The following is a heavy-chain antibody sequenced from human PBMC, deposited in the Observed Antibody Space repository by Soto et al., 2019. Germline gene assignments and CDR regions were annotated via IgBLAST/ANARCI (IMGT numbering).Heavy chain of an antibody. CDR3: ARDRWQLEPNASKKYNCFDS. Sequence: SVKVSCKASGYTFTNYAMHWLRQAPGQRLEWMGWINAGNGNTKYSXXXXXXATITRDTFASRGCMDMSRLQCESTAVSYCARDRWQLEPNASKKYNCFDSWGQGTLVTVSS. J-gene: IGHJ5*02. D-gene: IGHD2-15*01. CDR1: GYTFTNYA. CDR2: INAGNGNT. V-gene: IGHV1-3*01.